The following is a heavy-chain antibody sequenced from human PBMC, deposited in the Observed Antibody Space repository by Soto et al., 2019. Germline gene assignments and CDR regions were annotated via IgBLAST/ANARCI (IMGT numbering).Heavy chain of an antibody. CDR2: IYYSGST. CDR3: ARAANWFEWYYGMDV. V-gene: IGHV4-59*01. CDR1: GGSISSYY. D-gene: IGHD7-27*01. Sequence: KPSETLSLTCTVSGGSISSYYWSWIRQPPGKGLEWIGYIYYSGSTNYNPSLKSRVTISVDTSKNQFSLKLSSVTAADTAVYYCARAANWFEWYYGMDVWGQGTTVTVSS. J-gene: IGHJ6*02.